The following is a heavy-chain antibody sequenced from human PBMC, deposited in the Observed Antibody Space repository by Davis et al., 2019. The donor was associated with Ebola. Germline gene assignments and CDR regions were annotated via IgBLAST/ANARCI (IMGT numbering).Heavy chain of an antibody. J-gene: IGHJ6*02. CDR2: ISSSSSHI. Sequence: GESLKISCAASGFTFSSYWMHWVRQAPGKGLEWVSSISSSSSHIYYADSVKGRFTISRDNAKNSLYLQMNSLRAEDTAVYYCARCSGGDCYPGSGMYYGLDVWGQGTTVTVS. CDR3: ARCSGGDCYPGSGMYYGLDV. D-gene: IGHD2-21*02. CDR1: GFTFSSYW. V-gene: IGHV3-21*01.